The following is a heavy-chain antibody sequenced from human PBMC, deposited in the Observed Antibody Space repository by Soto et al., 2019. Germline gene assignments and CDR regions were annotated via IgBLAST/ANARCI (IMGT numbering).Heavy chain of an antibody. J-gene: IGHJ5*02. V-gene: IGHV3-23*01. CDR1: GFTFSSYA. D-gene: IGHD3-3*01. Sequence: EVQLLESGGGLVQPGGSLRLSCAASGFTFSSYAMSWVRQAPGKGLEWVSAISGSGGSTYYADSVKGRFTISRDNSKNTLYLQMNRLRAEDTAVYYCAKTKGCIRGSGFLEWLSWGEGALVTVSS. CDR2: ISGSGGST. CDR3: AKTKGCIRGSGFLEWLS.